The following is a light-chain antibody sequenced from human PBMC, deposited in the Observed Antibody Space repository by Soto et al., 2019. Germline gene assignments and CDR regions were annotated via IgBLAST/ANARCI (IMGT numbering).Light chain of an antibody. V-gene: IGKV3-20*01. CDR3: KQFGSSPRT. J-gene: IGKJ1*01. CDR1: QSFVNMY. Sequence: IVLTQSPGTLSLSPGERATLSCRASQSFVNMYLAWYQQKPGQAPRLLMYGAYRRPTGIQDRFSGSGSGTDFTLTIRRLEPEDFAVYYCKQFGSSPRTFGQGTKVDIK. CDR2: GAY.